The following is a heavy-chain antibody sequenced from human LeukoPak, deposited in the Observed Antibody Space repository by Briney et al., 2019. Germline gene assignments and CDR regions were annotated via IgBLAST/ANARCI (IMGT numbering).Heavy chain of an antibody. D-gene: IGHD3-3*01. CDR2: INAGNGNT. J-gene: IGHJ4*02. Sequence: RASVKVSCKASGYTFTSYAMHWVRQAPGQRLEWMGWINAGNGNTKYSQKFQGRVTITRDTSASTAYMELSSLRSEDTAVYYCARELTIFGVVIPNWGQGTLVTVSS. CDR3: ARELTIFGVVIPN. V-gene: IGHV1-3*01. CDR1: GYTFTSYA.